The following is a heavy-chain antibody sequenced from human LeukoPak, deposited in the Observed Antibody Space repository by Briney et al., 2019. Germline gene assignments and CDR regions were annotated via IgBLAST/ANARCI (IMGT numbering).Heavy chain of an antibody. V-gene: IGHV3-48*04. J-gene: IGHJ4*02. D-gene: IGHD5-18*01. CDR1: GFTFSSYS. CDR3: ARDVYSYDSY. Sequence: GGSLRLSCAASGFTFSSYSMNWVRQAPGKGLEWVSYISSSGSTIYYADSVKGRFTISRDNAKNSLYLQMNSLRAEDTAVYYCARDVYSYDSYWGQGTLVTVSS. CDR2: ISSSGSTI.